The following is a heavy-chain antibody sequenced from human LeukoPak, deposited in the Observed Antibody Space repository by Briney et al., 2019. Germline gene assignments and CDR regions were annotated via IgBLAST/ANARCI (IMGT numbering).Heavy chain of an antibody. CDR1: GGPMSSYY. D-gene: IGHD2-2*01. Sequence: SETLSLTCSVSGGPMSSYYWTWIRQPPGKGLEWIGYIYYSGSTYYNPSLKSRVTISVDTSKNQFSLKLSSVTAADTAVYYCARARLLLLGYCSSTSCTSFDYWGQGTLVTVSS. CDR3: ARARLLLLGYCSSTSCTSFDY. J-gene: IGHJ4*02. CDR2: IYYSGST. V-gene: IGHV4-59*08.